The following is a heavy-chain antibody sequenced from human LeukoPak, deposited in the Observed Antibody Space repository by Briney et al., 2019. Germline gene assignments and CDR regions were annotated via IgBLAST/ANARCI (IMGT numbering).Heavy chain of an antibody. J-gene: IGHJ4*02. CDR1: GFTFNNYG. CDR3: AKDRGRYGVWSGCDY. D-gene: IGHD3-3*01. CDR2: IRYDGSDK. V-gene: IGHV3-30*02. Sequence: GGSLRLSCAASGFTFNNYGIHWVRQAPGKGLEWVAFIRYDGSDKYYADSVKGRFTISRDSSKNTLSLQMNGLRAEDTAVYYCAKDRGRYGVWSGCDYWGQGTLVTVSS.